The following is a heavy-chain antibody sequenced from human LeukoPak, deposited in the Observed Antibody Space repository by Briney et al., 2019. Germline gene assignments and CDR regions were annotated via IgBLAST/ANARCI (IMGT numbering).Heavy chain of an antibody. CDR3: ALYSGSYKTVPLFDY. Sequence: KPSETLSLTCTVSGGSISSSSYYWGWIRQPPGKGLEWIGSIYYSGSTYYNPSLKSRVTISVDTSKNQFSLKLSSVTAADTAVYYCALYSGSYKTVPLFDYWGQGTLVTVSS. J-gene: IGHJ4*02. D-gene: IGHD1-26*01. V-gene: IGHV4-39*07. CDR1: GGSISSSSYY. CDR2: IYYSGST.